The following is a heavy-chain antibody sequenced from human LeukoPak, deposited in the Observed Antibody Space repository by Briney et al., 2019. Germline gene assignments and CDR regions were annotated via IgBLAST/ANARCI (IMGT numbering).Heavy chain of an antibody. CDR2: IYYSGST. V-gene: IGHV4-39*01. J-gene: IGHJ4*02. D-gene: IGHD4-17*01. CDR1: GGSISSSSYY. CDR3: ARQRRRTTVTFDY. Sequence: SETLSLTCTVSGGSISSSSYYWGWIRQPPGKGLEWIGSIYYSGSTYYNPSLKSRVTISVDTSKNQFSLKLSSVTAADTAVYYCARQRRRTTVTFDYWGQGTLVTVSS.